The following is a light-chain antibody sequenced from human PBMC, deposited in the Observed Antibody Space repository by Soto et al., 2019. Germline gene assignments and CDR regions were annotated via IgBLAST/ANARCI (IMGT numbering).Light chain of an antibody. J-gene: IGKJ4*01. CDR3: QKYRTGPLT. CDR1: QGIAKD. CDR2: TAS. Sequence: DIQMTQSPSSLSASVGDRVTITCRASQGIAKDLAWYQQRPGTVPKLLIHTASTLQSGVPSRFSGSGSGTDFTLTISSLQPEDVATYDCQKYRTGPLTFGGGTKVEL. V-gene: IGKV1-27*01.